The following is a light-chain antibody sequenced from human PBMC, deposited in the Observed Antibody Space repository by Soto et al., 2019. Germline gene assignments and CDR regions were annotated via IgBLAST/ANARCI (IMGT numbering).Light chain of an antibody. CDR1: QDISNY. J-gene: IGKJ5*01. V-gene: IGKV1-33*01. CDR3: QQSYSLPFT. CDR2: DAS. Sequence: DIQMTQSPSSLSASVGDRVTITCRASQDISNYLNWYQQRPGKAPKLLIYDASNLERGVPSRFSGTRSGTHFTFAITSLQPEAVAPYYCQQSYSLPFTFGQGTRLQ.